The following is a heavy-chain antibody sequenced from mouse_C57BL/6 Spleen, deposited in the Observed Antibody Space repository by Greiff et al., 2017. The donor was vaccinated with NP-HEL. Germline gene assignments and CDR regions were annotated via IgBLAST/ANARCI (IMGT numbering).Heavy chain of an antibody. V-gene: IGHV1-72*01. CDR1: GYTFTSYW. CDR3: SRCGYRSYSSWFAV. J-gene: IGHJ3*01. D-gene: IGHD2-5*01. Sequence: QVQLQQPGAELVKPGASVKLSCKASGYTFTSYWMHWVKQRPGRGLEWIGRIDPSSGGTKYNEKFKGQATLPVDKSSSTAYMQLSSLTSEDSAVYYCSRCGYRSYSSWFAVRGPGALVTVSA. CDR2: IDPSSGGT.